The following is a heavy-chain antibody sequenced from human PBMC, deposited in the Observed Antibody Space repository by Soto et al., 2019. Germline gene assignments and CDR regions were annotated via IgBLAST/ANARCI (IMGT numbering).Heavy chain of an antibody. V-gene: IGHV4-30-4*01. J-gene: IGHJ4*02. CDR1: GDSISSAAYF. Sequence: SETLSLTCILAGDSISSAAYFCTWIRQTPGKGLEWLGYIFQSGTTYYNPSLEGRLLISIENSKHQFSLGWTCVTGADTAVYFFAREAYLPKRRNYFCGQRTL. CDR3: AREAYLPKRRNYF. CDR2: IFQSGTT.